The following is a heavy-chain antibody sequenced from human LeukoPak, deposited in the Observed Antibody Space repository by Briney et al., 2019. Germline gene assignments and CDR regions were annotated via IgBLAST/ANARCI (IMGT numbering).Heavy chain of an antibody. CDR3: ARVVVVPAAILTYYYYYMDV. V-gene: IGHV1-69*01. Sequence: ASVKVSCKASGGTFSSYAISWVRQAPGQGLEWMGGIIPIFGTANYAQKFQGRVTITADESTSTAYMELSSLRSEDTAVYYCARVVVVPAAILTYYYYYMDVWGKGTTVTVSS. CDR1: GGTFSSYA. CDR2: IIPIFGTA. J-gene: IGHJ6*03. D-gene: IGHD2-2*01.